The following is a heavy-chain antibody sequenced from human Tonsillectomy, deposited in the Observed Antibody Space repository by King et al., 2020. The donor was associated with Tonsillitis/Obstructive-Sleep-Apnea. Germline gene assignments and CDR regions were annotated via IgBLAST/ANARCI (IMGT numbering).Heavy chain of an antibody. J-gene: IGHJ4*02. CDR1: GYTFTTYW. D-gene: IGHD5-18*01. V-gene: IGHV5-10-1*03. CDR3: ARQGAYSYGTPPFDY. Sequence: VQLVESGAEVIKPGESLRISCTGSGYTFTTYWINWVRQMPGKGLEWMGRIDPSDSYTNYSPSFQGHVTISADKSINTAYLQWSSLKASDTAIYYCARQGAYSYGTPPFDYWGQGPLVTVSS. CDR2: IDPSDSYT.